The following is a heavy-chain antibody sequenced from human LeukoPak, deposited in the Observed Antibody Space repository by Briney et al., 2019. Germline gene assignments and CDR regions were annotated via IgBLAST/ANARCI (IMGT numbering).Heavy chain of an antibody. CDR2: ISPNGGST. V-gene: IGHV3-64D*06. D-gene: IGHD6-13*01. J-gene: IGHJ4*02. Sequence: GGSLRLSCSASGFIISNYAMHWVRQAPGKGLEYVSSISPNGGSTYYADSVKGRFTISRDTSKNTLYLQMSSLRAEDTAMYHCVKDLYKGDSASWYFFHYWGQGTLVTVSS. CDR3: VKDLYKGDSASWYFFHY. CDR1: GFIISNYA.